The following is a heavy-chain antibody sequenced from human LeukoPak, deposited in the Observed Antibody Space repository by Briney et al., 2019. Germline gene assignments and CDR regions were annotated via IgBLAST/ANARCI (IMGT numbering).Heavy chain of an antibody. CDR3: ARRRANTAGIAVAEPMFDP. V-gene: IGHV4-59*01. Sequence: SETLSLTCTVSGGSISSYYWSWIRQPPGKGLEWIGYIYYSGSTNYNPSLKSRVTISVDTSKNQFSLKLSSVTAADTAVYYCARRRANTAGIAVAEPMFDPWGQGTLVTVSS. CDR2: IYYSGST. D-gene: IGHD6-19*01. J-gene: IGHJ5*02. CDR1: GGSISSYY.